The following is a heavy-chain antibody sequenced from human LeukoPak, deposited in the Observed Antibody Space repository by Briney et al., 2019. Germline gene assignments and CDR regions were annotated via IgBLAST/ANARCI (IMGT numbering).Heavy chain of an antibody. CDR2: IYYSGST. CDR3: ARGPRWFGELLPIDY. J-gene: IGHJ4*03. V-gene: IGHV4-59*01. D-gene: IGHD3-10*01. Sequence: SETLSLTCTVSGGSISSYYWSWIRQPPGKGLEWIGYIYYSGSTNYNPSLKSRVTISVDTSKNQFSLKLSSVTAADTAVYYCARGPRWFGELLPIDYWGQGTLVTVSS. CDR1: GGSISSYY.